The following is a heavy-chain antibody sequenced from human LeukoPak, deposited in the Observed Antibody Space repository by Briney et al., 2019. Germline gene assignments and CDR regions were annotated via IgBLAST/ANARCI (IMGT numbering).Heavy chain of an antibody. CDR2: IIPIFGTA. V-gene: IGHV1-69*05. Sequence: SVKVSCKASGGTFSSYAISWVRQAPGQGLEWMGGIIPIFGTANYAQKFQGRVTITTDESTSTAYMELSSLRSEDTAVYYCARDRYYDSSGCYPSFDYWGQGTLVTVSS. J-gene: IGHJ4*02. D-gene: IGHD3-22*01. CDR3: ARDRYYDSSGCYPSFDY. CDR1: GGTFSSYA.